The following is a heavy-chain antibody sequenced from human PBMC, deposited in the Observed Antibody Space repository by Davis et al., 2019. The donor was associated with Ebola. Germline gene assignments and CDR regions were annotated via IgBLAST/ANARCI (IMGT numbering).Heavy chain of an antibody. J-gene: IGHJ1*01. CDR2: ISGSGDNT. CDR3: AKLDYNDSYFQD. D-gene: IGHD4-17*01. V-gene: IGHV3-23*01. CDR1: GFTFSSYG. Sequence: GESLQISCGTSGFTFSSYGMNWVRQAPGKGLEWVSYISGSGDNTYYADSVKGRFTISRDNSKNTLNLQMNSLRAEDTAIYYCAKLDYNDSYFQDWGQGTLVTVSS.